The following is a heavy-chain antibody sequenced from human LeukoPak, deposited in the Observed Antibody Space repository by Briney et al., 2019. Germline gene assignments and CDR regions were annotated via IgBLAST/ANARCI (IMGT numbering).Heavy chain of an antibody. Sequence: ASVTVSYKPSGYTFTGYYIHWVRQAPGQGLEWTGWINSDSGATHYAQTFQGRVTMTRDTSISTAYMELSRLRSDDTAVYYCARGSSWFYFDYWGQGPLVTVSS. CDR2: INSDSGAT. J-gene: IGHJ4*02. D-gene: IGHD6-13*01. V-gene: IGHV1-2*02. CDR1: GYTFTGYY. CDR3: ARGSSWFYFDY.